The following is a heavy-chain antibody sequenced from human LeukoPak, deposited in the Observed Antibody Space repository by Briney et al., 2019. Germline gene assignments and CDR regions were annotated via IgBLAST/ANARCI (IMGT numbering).Heavy chain of an antibody. CDR3: ARSEIVQDYYLDY. CDR2: FDPEDGET. J-gene: IGHJ4*02. D-gene: IGHD3-22*01. CDR1: GYTLTELS. V-gene: IGHV1-24*01. Sequence: GASVKVSCKVSGYTLTELSMHWVRQAPGKGLEWMGGFDPEDGETIYAQKFQGRVTITADKSTSTAYMELSSLRSEDTAVYYCARSEIVQDYYLDYWGQGTLVTVSS.